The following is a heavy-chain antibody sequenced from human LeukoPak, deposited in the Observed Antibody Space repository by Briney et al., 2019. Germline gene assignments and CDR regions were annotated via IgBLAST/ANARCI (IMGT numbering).Heavy chain of an antibody. J-gene: IGHJ4*02. CDR1: GGSISSSSYY. D-gene: IGHD3-9*01. CDR2: IYYSGST. CDR3: ARCNDILTFFDY. Sequence: SETLSLTCTVSGGSISSSSYYWGWIRQPPGKGLEWIGSIYYSGSTYYNPSLKSRVTISVDTSKNQFSLKLSSVTAADTAVYYCARCNDILTFFDYWGQGTLVTVSS. V-gene: IGHV4-39*07.